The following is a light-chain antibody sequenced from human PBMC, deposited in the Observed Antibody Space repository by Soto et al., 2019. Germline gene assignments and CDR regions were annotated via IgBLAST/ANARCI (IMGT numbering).Light chain of an antibody. J-gene: IGKJ1*01. CDR1: QRIGPY. V-gene: IGKV1-39*01. CDR2: AAT. CDR3: QQSYRFPLWT. Sequence: DIQMTQSPSSLSAYVGDSVTITCRASQRIGPYVNWYQQKPGKATKLLISAATNLEDGVPSRFGGSGSGTNFSLSVSNLQPEDCATYYCQQSYRFPLWTFGQGTKVDIK.